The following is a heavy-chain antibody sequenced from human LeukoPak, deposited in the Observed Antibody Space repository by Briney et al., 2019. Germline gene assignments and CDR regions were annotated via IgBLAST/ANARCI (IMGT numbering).Heavy chain of an antibody. CDR1: GYTFTGYY. CDR2: INPKSGGT. V-gene: IGHV1-2*06. J-gene: IGHJ6*02. D-gene: IGHD6-13*01. CDR3: ARVCIAAADNYDMDV. Sequence: ASVKVSCKASGYTFTGYYMDWVRQAPGQGLEWMGRINPKSGGTKYVQNFQGRVTVTRDTSISTAYMELSSLGFDDTAVYYCARVCIAAADNYDMDVWGQGTTVTVS.